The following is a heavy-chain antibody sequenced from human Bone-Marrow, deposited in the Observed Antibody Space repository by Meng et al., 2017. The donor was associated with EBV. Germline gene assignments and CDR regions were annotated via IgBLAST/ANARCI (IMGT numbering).Heavy chain of an antibody. J-gene: IGHJ4*02. Sequence: QVHLVKSGAEVKKPGASVKVSCKASGYTFSNYGITWVRQAPGQGLEWMGWISGYNGITNYAQNLQGRVTITADESTSTHYMDLSGLRSEDTAVYYCASESGRGFTPDYWGQGTLVTVSS. V-gene: IGHV1-18*01. CDR1: GYTFSNYG. CDR3: ASESGRGFTPDY. D-gene: IGHD3-10*01. CDR2: ISGYNGIT.